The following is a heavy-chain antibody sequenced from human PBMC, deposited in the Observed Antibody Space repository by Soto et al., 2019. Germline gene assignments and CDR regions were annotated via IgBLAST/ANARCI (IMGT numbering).Heavy chain of an antibody. V-gene: IGHV4-31*03. J-gene: IGHJ5*02. CDR1: GGSISSGGYY. D-gene: IGHD2-2*03. CDR3: ARVGYCSSTSCYAEQIGGSDWFDP. CDR2: IYYSGST. Sequence: SETLSLTCTVSGGSISSGGYYWSWIRQHPGKGLEWIGYIYYSGSTYYNPSLKSRVTISVDTSKNQFSLKLSSVTAADTAVYYCARVGYCSSTSCYAEQIGGSDWFDPWGQGTLVTVSS.